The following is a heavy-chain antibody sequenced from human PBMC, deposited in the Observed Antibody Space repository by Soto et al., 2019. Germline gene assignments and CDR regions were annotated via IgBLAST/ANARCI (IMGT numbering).Heavy chain of an antibody. D-gene: IGHD3-3*01. V-gene: IGHV3-23*01. CDR2: FRSGGDDETT. J-gene: IGHJ6*02. Sequence: EVQLLESGGGLVQPGGSLRLSCAASGFTFSSYSMSWVRQAPGKGLEWVSGFRSGGDDETTYYADAVRGRFTISRDNSKNTLFLQMNSLRAEDTAVYYCAREHRPWSGYYYGMDVWGQGTTVTVSS. CDR1: GFTFSSYS. CDR3: AREHRPWSGYYYGMDV.